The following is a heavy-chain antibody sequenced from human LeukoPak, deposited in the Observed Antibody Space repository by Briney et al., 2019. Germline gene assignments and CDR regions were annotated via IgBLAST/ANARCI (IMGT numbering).Heavy chain of an antibody. D-gene: IGHD5-24*01. V-gene: IGHV4-30-2*01. Sequence: PSETLSLTCAVSGGSISSGGYSWSWIRQPPGKGLEWIGYIYHSGSTNYNPSLKSRVTISVDTSKNQFSLKLSSVTAADTAVYYCARGDGYNGDWGQGTLVTVSS. CDR1: GGSISSGGYS. CDR3: ARGDGYNGD. J-gene: IGHJ4*02. CDR2: IYHSGST.